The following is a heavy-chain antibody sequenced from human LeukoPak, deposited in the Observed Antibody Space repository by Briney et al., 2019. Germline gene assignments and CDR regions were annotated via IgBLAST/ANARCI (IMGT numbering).Heavy chain of an antibody. Sequence: NPSETLSLTCTVSGGSISSGGYYWSWIRQHPGKGLEWIGYIYYSGSTYYNPSLKSRVTISVDTSKNQFPLKLSSVTAADTAVYYCARHYYEGGGYFDYWGQGTLVTVSS. CDR2: IYYSGST. V-gene: IGHV4-31*03. J-gene: IGHJ4*02. CDR1: GGSISSGGYY. D-gene: IGHD3-22*01. CDR3: ARHYYEGGGYFDY.